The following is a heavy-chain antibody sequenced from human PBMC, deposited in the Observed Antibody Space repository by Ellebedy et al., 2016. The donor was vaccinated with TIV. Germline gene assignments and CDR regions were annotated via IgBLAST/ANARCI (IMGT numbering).Heavy chain of an antibody. J-gene: IGHJ4*02. V-gene: IGHV1-2*04. CDR3: ARVYSSGSFDY. Sequence: AASVKVSCKASGGTFSSYAISWVRQAPGQGLEWMGIINPNSGGTNYAQKFQGWVTMTRDTSISTAYMELSRLRSDDTAVYYCARVYSSGSFDYWGQGTLVTVSS. CDR1: GGTFSSYA. D-gene: IGHD6-19*01. CDR2: INPNSGGT.